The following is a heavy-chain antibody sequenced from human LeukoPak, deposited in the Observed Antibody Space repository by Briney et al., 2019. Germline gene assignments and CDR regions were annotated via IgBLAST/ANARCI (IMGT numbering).Heavy chain of an antibody. CDR1: GFTFSSYA. Sequence: QPGGSLRLSCAASGFTFSSYAMTWVRQAPGKGLEWVSTISGSGGSTYYADSVKGRFTISRDNAKNSLYLQMNSLRAEDTAVYYCARDRVEMAITRVPDAFDIWGQGTMVTVSS. CDR2: ISGSGGST. CDR3: ARDRVEMAITRVPDAFDI. V-gene: IGHV3-23*01. J-gene: IGHJ3*02. D-gene: IGHD5-24*01.